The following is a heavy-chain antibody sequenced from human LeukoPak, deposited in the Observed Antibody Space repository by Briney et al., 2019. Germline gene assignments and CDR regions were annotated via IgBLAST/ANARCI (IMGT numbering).Heavy chain of an antibody. D-gene: IGHD3-16*02. CDR1: GYTFSSYA. Sequence: ASVKVSCKASGYTFSSYAINWVRQALGQGLEWMGWISGYNGNTNYAQKFQGRVTMTTDTSTNTAYMEVKSLRSDDTAVYYCARLDITFGGGIVNAGSNYWGQGTLVTVSS. V-gene: IGHV1-18*01. CDR3: ARLDITFGGGIVNAGSNY. CDR2: ISGYNGNT. J-gene: IGHJ4*02.